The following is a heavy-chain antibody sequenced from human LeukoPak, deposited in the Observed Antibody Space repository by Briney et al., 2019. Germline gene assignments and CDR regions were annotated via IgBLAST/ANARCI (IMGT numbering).Heavy chain of an antibody. D-gene: IGHD4-23*01. J-gene: IGHJ4*02. Sequence: TLSLTCTVSGGSISSYYWSWIRQPAGKGLEWIGRIYTSGSTNYNPSLKSRATISADTSKNQFSLNLSSVTAADTAVYYCARHMLGGKRSFDSWGQGTLVTVSS. CDR3: ARHMLGGKRSFDS. CDR2: IYTSGST. V-gene: IGHV4-4*07. CDR1: GGSISSYY.